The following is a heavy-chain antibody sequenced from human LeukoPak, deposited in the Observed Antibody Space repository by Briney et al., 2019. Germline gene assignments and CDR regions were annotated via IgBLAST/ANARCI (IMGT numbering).Heavy chain of an antibody. CDR1: GGSFSGYY. D-gene: IGHD3-3*01. V-gene: IGHV4-34*01. CDR2: INHSGST. Sequence: PSETLSLTCAVYGGSFSGYYWSWIRQPPGKGLEWIGEINHSGSTNYNPSLKSRVTISVDTSKNQFSLKLSSVTAADTAVYYCARSTGFGDDFWSGPLYYFDYWGQGTLVPVSS. CDR3: ARSTGFGDDFWSGPLYYFDY. J-gene: IGHJ4*02.